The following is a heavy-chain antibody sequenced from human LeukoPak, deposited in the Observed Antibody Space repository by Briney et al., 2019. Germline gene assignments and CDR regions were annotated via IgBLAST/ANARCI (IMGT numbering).Heavy chain of an antibody. V-gene: IGHV1-18*01. D-gene: IGHD3-22*01. J-gene: IGHJ3*02. CDR2: ISVYNGNT. CDR3: ASGEGYYYDSSGYLDAFDI. CDR1: GYTFTSYG. Sequence: ASVKVSCKASGYTFTSYGISWVRQAPGQGLEWMGWISVYNGNTNYAQKLQGRVTMATDTSTSTAYMELRSLRSDDTAVYYCASGEGYYYDSSGYLDAFDIWGQGTMVTVSS.